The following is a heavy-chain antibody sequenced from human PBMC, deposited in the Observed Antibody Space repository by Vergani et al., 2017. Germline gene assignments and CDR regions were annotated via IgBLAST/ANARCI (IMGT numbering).Heavy chain of an antibody. J-gene: IGHJ3*02. Sequence: QVQLVQSGAEVKKPGASVKVSCKVSGYTLTELSMHWVRQATGKGLEWMGGFDPEDGETIYAQKFQGRVTMTENTSTDTAYMALSSLRSEDTAVYYCATEPIRITMVRGVIIRGCLHDAFDIWGQGTMVTVSS. CDR3: ATEPIRITMVRGVIIRGCLHDAFDI. V-gene: IGHV1-24*01. D-gene: IGHD3-10*01. CDR2: FDPEDGET. CDR1: GYTLTELS.